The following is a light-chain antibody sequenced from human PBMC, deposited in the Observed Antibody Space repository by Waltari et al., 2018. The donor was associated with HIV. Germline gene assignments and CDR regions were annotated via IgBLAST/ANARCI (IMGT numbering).Light chain of an antibody. CDR3: QQYYSTWT. CDR2: WAS. J-gene: IGKJ1*01. V-gene: IGKV4-1*01. CDR1: QSVLYSSNNKNY. Sequence: DIVMTHSPDSLAVFLGDRATINCKSSQSVLYSSNNKNYLAWYQQKPGQPPKLLIYWASTRESGVPDRFSGSGSGTDFTLTISSLQAEDVAVYYCQQYYSTWTFGQGTKVEIK.